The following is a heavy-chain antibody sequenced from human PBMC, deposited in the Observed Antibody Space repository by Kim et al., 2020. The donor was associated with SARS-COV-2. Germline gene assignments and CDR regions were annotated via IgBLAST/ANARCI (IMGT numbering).Heavy chain of an antibody. CDR1: GFTFSSYG. D-gene: IGHD3-10*01. CDR3: AKDGWGMVRGVRFNYFDY. CDR2: ISYDGSNK. Sequence: GGSLRLSCAASGFTFSSYGMHWVRQAPGKGLEWVAVISYDGSNKYYADSVKGRFTISRDNSKNTLYLQMNSLRAEDTAVYYCAKDGWGMVRGVRFNYFDYWGQGTLVTVSS. V-gene: IGHV3-30*18. J-gene: IGHJ4*02.